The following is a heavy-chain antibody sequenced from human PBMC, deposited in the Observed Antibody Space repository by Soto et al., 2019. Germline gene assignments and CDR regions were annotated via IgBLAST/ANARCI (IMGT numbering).Heavy chain of an antibody. CDR1: GFIFSNYW. J-gene: IGHJ4*02. V-gene: IGHV3-74*01. Sequence: EVQLVESGGGLVQPGGSLRLSCAASGFIFSNYWMHWVRQAPGKGLVWVSRIKSGEIGISYADSVKGRFTISRDNAKNTLYLQMNSLRVEDTAVYYCARGGADILTGSLDYWSQATLVTVSS. CDR2: IKSGEIGI. CDR3: ARGGADILTGSLDY. D-gene: IGHD3-9*01.